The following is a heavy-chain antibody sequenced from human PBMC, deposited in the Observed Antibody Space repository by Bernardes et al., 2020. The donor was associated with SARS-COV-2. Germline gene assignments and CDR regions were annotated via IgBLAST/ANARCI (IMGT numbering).Heavy chain of an antibody. V-gene: IGHV3-21*01. CDR3: ASLPEAYGSGSHRFYYGMDV. Sequence: GYLSLSCAASGFTFSSYSMNWVRNAPGKGLEWVSSISSSSSYIYYADSVKGRFTISRDNAKNSLYLQMNSLRAEDTAVYSCASLPEAYGSGSHRFYYGMDVWGQGTTVTVSS. CDR1: GFTFSSYS. CDR2: ISSSSSYI. D-gene: IGHD3-10*01. J-gene: IGHJ6*02.